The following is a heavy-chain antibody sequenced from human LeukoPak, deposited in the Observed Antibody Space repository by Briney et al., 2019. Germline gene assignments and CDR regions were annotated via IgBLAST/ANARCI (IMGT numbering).Heavy chain of an antibody. J-gene: IGHJ3*02. CDR1: GYTFTDYY. Sequence: VASVKVSCKASGYTFTDYYIHWVRQAPGQGLEWMGWINPNSGGTYYSQKFQGRVTMTRDTSIYTAYMELTRLRSDDTAVYYCASPQIRNVFDIWGQGTMVTVSS. D-gene: IGHD1-1*01. CDR2: INPNSGGT. CDR3: ASPQIRNVFDI. V-gene: IGHV1-2*02.